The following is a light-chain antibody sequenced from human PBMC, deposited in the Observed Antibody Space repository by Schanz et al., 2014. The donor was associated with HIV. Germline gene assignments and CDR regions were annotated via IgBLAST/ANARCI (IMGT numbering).Light chain of an antibody. CDR2: EVD. J-gene: IGLJ2*01. Sequence: QSALTQPPSASGSPGQSVTISCTGTSSDVGGHDRVSWYQQYPGKAPKLLIYEVDKRPSGVPDRFSGSKSGTSASLAISGLRSEDEADYYCQSYDSSLSGVVFGGGTKLTVL. V-gene: IGLV2-8*01. CDR1: SSDVGGHDR. CDR3: QSYDSSLSGVV.